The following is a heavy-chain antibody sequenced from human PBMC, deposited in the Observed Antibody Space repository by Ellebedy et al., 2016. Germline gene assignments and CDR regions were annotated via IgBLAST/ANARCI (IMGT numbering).Heavy chain of an antibody. J-gene: IGHJ4*02. V-gene: IGHV4-39*01. CDR1: GGSISGSNYN. CDR3: ARHPGIAVAGPLDY. Sequence: SETLSLTXTVSGGSISGSNYNWGWIRQPPGKGLEWIGSTNYNPSLKSRVTISVDTSKNQFSLKLSSVTAADTAVYYCARHPGIAVAGPLDYWGQGTLVTVSS. CDR2: T. D-gene: IGHD6-19*01.